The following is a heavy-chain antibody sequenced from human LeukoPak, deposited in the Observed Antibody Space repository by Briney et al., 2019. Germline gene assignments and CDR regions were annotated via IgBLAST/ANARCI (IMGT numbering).Heavy chain of an antibody. D-gene: IGHD2-2*01. V-gene: IGHV3-15*01. J-gene: IGHJ5*02. CDR1: GFTFSNAW. CDR2: IKSKTDRGTT. CDR3: TTVVVVPARFDP. Sequence: GGSLRLSCAASGFTFSNAWMGWVRQAPGKGLEWVGRIKSKTDRGTTDYAAPVKGRFTISRDDSKNTLYLQMNSLKTEDTAVYYCTTVVVVPARFDPWGQGTLVTVSS.